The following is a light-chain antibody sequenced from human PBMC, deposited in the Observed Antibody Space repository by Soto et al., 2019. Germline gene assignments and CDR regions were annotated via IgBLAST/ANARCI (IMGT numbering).Light chain of an antibody. CDR3: QQTYCIPWT. J-gene: IGKJ1*01. CDR1: QSISSY. V-gene: IGKV1-39*01. Sequence: DIQMTQSPSSLSSSVGDKVTITCRSSQSISSYVNWYQKKPGTDPNLLIYAAFSLQSEVPSRFSGSAVGTYFTLTISSLQPDDFGIYYGQQTYCIPWTFGEGTKVEIK. CDR2: AAF.